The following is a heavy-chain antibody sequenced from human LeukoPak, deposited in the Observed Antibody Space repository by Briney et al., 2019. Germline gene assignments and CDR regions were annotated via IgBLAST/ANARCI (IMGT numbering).Heavy chain of an antibody. V-gene: IGHV3-48*01. CDR2: VSGSGSTV. J-gene: IGHJ4*02. Sequence: GGSLRLSCAASGFTFGDHIMNWVRQLPGKRLEWVTYVSGSGSTVYYADSVKGRFTVSRDNGKSSLYLQMNSLRVEDTALYYCVRQFASWGQGTLVTVSS. CDR1: GFTFGDHI. CDR3: VRQFAS.